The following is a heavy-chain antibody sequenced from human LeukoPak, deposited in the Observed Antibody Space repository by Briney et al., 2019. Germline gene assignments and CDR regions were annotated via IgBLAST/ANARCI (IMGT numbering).Heavy chain of an antibody. Sequence: ASVKVSCEASGYTFTDYFLHWVRQAPGRGLEWMAWINPKTGDTKYAQNFQGRVTLTRDTSISTLYMELTRLMSDDTAVYYCARVRDVTGLLYWGQGNLVTVSS. J-gene: IGHJ4*02. CDR1: GYTFTDYF. CDR3: ARVRDVTGLLY. CDR2: INPKTGDT. D-gene: IGHD2/OR15-2a*01. V-gene: IGHV1-2*02.